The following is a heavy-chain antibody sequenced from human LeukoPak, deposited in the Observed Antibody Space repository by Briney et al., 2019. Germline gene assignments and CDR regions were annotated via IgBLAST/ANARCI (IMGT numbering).Heavy chain of an antibody. V-gene: IGHV3-11*01. CDR3: AKGLTYCSGGSCRPYYFDY. D-gene: IGHD2-15*01. CDR2: ISSSGNTI. CDR1: GFTFSNYY. J-gene: IGHJ4*02. Sequence: KPGGSLRLSCAASGFTFSNYYMGWIRPAPGKGLEWVSYISSSGNTIHYADSVKGRFTISRDNSKNTLYLQMNSLRAEDTAVYYCAKGLTYCSGGSCRPYYFDYWGQGTLVTVSS.